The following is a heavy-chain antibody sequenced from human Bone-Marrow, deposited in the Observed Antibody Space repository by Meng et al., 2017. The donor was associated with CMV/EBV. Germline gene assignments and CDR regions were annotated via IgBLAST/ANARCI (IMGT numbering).Heavy chain of an antibody. CDR3: AREGEYGDYGNWFDP. V-gene: IGHV4-59*01. D-gene: IGHD4-17*01. J-gene: IGHJ5*02. CDR2: MYYSGTT. Sequence: SETLSLTCTVSGGSISSYYWSWIRQPPGKGLEWIGYMYYSGTTNYNPSLKSRVSISVDTSKNQFSLKLSSVTAADTAVYYCAREGEYGDYGNWFDPWGQGTLVTVSS. CDR1: GGSISSYY.